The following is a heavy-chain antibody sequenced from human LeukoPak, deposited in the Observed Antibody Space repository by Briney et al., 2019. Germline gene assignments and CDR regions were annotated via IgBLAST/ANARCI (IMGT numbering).Heavy chain of an antibody. J-gene: IGHJ4*02. Sequence: SETLSLTCAVYGGSFSGYYWSWIRQPPGKGLEWIGEINHSGSTNYNPSLKSRVTIAIDTSRNKISLKLSSVTTADTAVYYCARGRANYDSTGYYYWGQGILVTVSS. CDR3: ARGRANYDSTGYYY. CDR1: GGSFSGYY. CDR2: INHSGST. V-gene: IGHV4-34*01. D-gene: IGHD3-22*01.